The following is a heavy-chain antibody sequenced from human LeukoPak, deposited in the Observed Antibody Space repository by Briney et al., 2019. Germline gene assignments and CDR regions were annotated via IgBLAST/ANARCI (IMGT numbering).Heavy chain of an antibody. D-gene: IGHD3-22*01. J-gene: IGHJ3*02. CDR3: ARVPPDYYDSSGKDAFDI. Sequence: PGGSLRLSCAASGFTFSSYSMNWVRQAPGKGLEWVSSISSSSSYIYYADSVKGRFTISRDNAKNSLYLQMNSLRAEDTAVYYCARVPPDYYDSSGKDAFDIWGQGTMVTVSS. CDR2: ISSSSSYI. V-gene: IGHV3-21*01. CDR1: GFTFSSYS.